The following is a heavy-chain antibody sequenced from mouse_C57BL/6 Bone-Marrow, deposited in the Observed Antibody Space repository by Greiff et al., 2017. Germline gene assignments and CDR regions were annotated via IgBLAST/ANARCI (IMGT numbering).Heavy chain of an antibody. D-gene: IGHD1-1*01. J-gene: IGHJ1*03. Sequence: EVQVVESGGGLVKPGGSLKLSCAASGFTFSSYTMSWVRQTPEKRLEWVATISGGGGNTYYPDSVKGRFTISRDNAKNTLYLQMSSLKSEDTALYYCATLTTLVPTFDVWGTGTTVTVSS. CDR3: ATLTTLVPTFDV. V-gene: IGHV5-9*01. CDR1: GFTFSSYT. CDR2: ISGGGGNT.